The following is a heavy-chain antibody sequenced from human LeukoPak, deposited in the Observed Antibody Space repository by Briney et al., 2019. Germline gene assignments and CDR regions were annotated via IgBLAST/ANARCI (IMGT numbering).Heavy chain of an antibody. Sequence: GGSLRLSCAASGFTFSSYSMNWVRQAPGKGLEWVSSISSSSTYIHYADSVKGRFTVSRDNAKNSLYLQMNSLRAEDTAVYFCASQYTSSRIFDDWGQGTLVTVSS. CDR1: GFTFSSYS. CDR3: ASQYTSSRIFDD. J-gene: IGHJ4*02. V-gene: IGHV3-21*01. D-gene: IGHD6-13*01. CDR2: ISSSSTYI.